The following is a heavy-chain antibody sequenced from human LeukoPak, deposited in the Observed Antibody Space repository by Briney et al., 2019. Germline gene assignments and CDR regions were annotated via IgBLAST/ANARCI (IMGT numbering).Heavy chain of an antibody. CDR1: GGSISSYH. CDR3: ARVLRGYSYGYFDY. Sequence: SSETLSLTCTVSGGSISSYHWSWIRQPPGKGLEWIGYIYYSGSTNYNPSLKSRVTISVDTSKNQFSLKLSSVTAADTAVYYCARVLRGYSYGYFDYWGQGTLVTVSS. CDR2: IYYSGST. V-gene: IGHV4-59*01. J-gene: IGHJ4*02. D-gene: IGHD5-18*01.